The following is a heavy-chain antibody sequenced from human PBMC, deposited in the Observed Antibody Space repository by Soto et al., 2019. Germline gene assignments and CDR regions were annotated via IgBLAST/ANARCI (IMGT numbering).Heavy chain of an antibody. CDR1: GGSSSSYY. V-gene: IGHV4-59*01. CDR3: ARLGKTSSNDAFDI. CDR2: IYYSGST. Sequence: SETLSLTCTVSGGSSSSYYWSWIRQPPGKGLEWIGYIYYSGSTNYNPSLKSRVTISVDTSKNQISLKLTSVTAADTAIYYCARLGKTSSNDAFDIWGQGPMVTVSS. J-gene: IGHJ3*02. D-gene: IGHD6-13*01.